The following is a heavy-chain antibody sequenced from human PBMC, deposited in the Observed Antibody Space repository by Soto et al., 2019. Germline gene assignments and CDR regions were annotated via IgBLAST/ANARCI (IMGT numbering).Heavy chain of an antibody. J-gene: IGHJ4*02. CDR3: VRGHWSFDY. D-gene: IGHD2-8*02. V-gene: IGHV3-72*01. CDR1: GFTLSDHY. Sequence: EVQLVESGGGLVQPGGSLRLSCAASGFTLSDHYMDWVRQAPGKGLEWVARSRNKHHSYSTEYAASVKGRFTISRDDSQNSLYLLMTSLKAEDTAVYYCVRGHWSFDYWGQGTVVTVSS. CDR2: SRNKHHSYST.